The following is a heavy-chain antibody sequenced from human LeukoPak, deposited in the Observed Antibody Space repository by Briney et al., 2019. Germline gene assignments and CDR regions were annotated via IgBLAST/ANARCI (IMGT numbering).Heavy chain of an antibody. D-gene: IGHD6-19*01. Sequence: SLRLSCAASGFTFDNYAMHWVRQAPGKGLEWLSIISWNSGYIGYADSVKGRFTISRDNAKKSLDVQMNSLRAEDTAFYYCAKVRGTYSSGYFFDYWGQGTLVTASS. V-gene: IGHV3-9*01. CDR2: ISWNSGYI. J-gene: IGHJ4*02. CDR1: GFTFDNYA. CDR3: AKVRGTYSSGYFFDY.